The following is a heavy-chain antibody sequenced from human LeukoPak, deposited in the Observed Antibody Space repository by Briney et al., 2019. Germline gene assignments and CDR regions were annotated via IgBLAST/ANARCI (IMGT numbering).Heavy chain of an antibody. CDR2: ISGSGGTA. CDR1: GFTFSIYA. Sequence: SGGSLRLSCAASGFTFSIYAMSWVRQAPGKGLEWASAISGSGGTAYYADSVKGRFTISRDNSKNTLYLQMNSLRAEDTAVYYCAKKGYYDGSGYYMYYFDHWGQGTLVTVSS. CDR3: AKKGYYDGSGYYMYYFDH. V-gene: IGHV3-23*01. J-gene: IGHJ4*02. D-gene: IGHD3-22*01.